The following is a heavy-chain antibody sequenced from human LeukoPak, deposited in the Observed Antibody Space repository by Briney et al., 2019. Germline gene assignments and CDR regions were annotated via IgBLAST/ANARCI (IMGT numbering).Heavy chain of an antibody. CDR1: GFTFSSSS. CDR3: ASNVGISF. D-gene: IGHD7-27*01. CDR2: ISKNGTDK. Sequence: GGSLRLSWTASGFTFSSSSMTWVRQAPGKGLEWVAYISKNGTDKNYADSVKGRFTISRDNAKNSLFLQRSSRRAEDTAIYYCASNVGISFWGQGTLVTVSS. V-gene: IGHV3-21*05. J-gene: IGHJ4*02.